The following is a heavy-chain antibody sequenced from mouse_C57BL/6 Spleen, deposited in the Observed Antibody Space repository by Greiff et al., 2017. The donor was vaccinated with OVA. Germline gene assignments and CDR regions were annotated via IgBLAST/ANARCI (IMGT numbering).Heavy chain of an antibody. J-gene: IGHJ2*01. V-gene: IGHV3-6*01. Sequence: ESGPGLVKPSQSLSLTCSVTGYSITSGYYWNWIRQFPGNKLEWMGYISYDGSNNYNPSLKNRISITRDTSKNQFFLKLNSVTTEDTATYYCAREDWLAGNDYWGQGTTLTVSS. CDR2: ISYDGSN. CDR3: AREDWLAGNDY. D-gene: IGHD4-1*01. CDR1: GYSITSGYY.